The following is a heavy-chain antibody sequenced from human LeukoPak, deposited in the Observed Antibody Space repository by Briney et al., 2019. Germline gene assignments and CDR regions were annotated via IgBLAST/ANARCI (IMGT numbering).Heavy chain of an antibody. D-gene: IGHD1-26*01. CDR3: AKIEVGRFDP. CDR2: IYDRGST. Sequence: PSETLSLTCTVTCASISSQYWCWIRQTPGTGLEWIGDIYDRGSTTYNPSLKSRVSISVDTSRNQFSLNLRSVTAADTAVYYCAKIEVGRFDPWGQGTLVTVSS. CDR1: CASISSQY. V-gene: IGHV4-59*11. J-gene: IGHJ5*02.